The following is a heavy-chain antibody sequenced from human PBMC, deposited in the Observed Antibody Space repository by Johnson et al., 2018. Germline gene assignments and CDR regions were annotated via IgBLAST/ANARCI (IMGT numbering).Heavy chain of an antibody. J-gene: IGHJ6*02. D-gene: IGHD3-10*01. V-gene: IGHV1-69*12. CDR1: GGTFSSYA. CDR3: ARDRDQIGGRGYGMDV. CDR2: IIPIFGTT. Sequence: QVQLVQSGAEVKKPGSSVKVSCKASGGTFSSYAISWVRQAPGQGLEWMGGIIPIFGTTNYAQKFQGRVTITADESTSTAYMELSSLRSEDTAGYYCARDRDQIGGRGYGMDVWGQGTTVTVSS.